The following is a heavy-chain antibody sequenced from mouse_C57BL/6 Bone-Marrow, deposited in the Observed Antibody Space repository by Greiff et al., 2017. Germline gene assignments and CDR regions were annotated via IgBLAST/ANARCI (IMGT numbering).Heavy chain of an antibody. CDR3: ARTRLRCPCDY. Sequence: VQLVESGGGLVKPGGSLKLSCAASGFTFSDYGMHWVRQAPEKGLEWVAYSSSGSSTIYYADTVKVRFTISRENAQNNLFLQMTSLRSEDTAMYYCARTRLRCPCDYWGQGTTLTVSA. CDR2: SSSGSSTI. V-gene: IGHV5-17*01. D-gene: IGHD2-2*01. J-gene: IGHJ2*01. CDR1: GFTFSDYG.